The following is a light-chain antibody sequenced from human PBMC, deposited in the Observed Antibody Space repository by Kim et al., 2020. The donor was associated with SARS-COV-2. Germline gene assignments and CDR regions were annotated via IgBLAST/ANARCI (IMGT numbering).Light chain of an antibody. Sequence: SYELTQPLSVSVAPGKTARITCGGNNIGSQSVHWYQQKPGQAPVLVVYYDSDRPSGIPERFSGSKSGNTATLTISGVEAGDEADYYCQVWDSSSDHWVFGGGTQLTVL. V-gene: IGLV3-21*04. J-gene: IGLJ3*02. CDR1: NIGSQS. CDR3: QVWDSSSDHWV. CDR2: YDS.